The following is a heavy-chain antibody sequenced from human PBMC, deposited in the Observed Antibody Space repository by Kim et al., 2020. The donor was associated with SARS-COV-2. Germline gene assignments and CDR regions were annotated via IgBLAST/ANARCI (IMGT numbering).Heavy chain of an antibody. Sequence: GGSLRLSCTASGFTFGDYAMSWFRQAPGKGLEWVGFIRSKAYGGTTEYAASVKGRFTISRDDSKSIAYLQMNSLKTEDTAVYYCTRDGASRPFDPWGQGTLVTVSS. CDR3: TRDGASRPFDP. CDR1: GFTFGDYA. D-gene: IGHD3-16*01. J-gene: IGHJ5*02. V-gene: IGHV3-49*03. CDR2: IRSKAYGGTT.